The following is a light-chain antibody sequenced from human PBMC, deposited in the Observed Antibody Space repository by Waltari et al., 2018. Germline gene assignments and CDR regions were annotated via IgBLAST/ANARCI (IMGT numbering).Light chain of an antibody. CDR3: QQYSSSVMYT. CDR2: GAS. CDR1: ERVGYNF. Sequence: VLTQSPGTLSLSPGETATLSCRARERVGYNFLAWYHQKPGQTPRLLIYGASIRATGIPDRFSGSGSGTDFILIISRLEPEDSGVYFCQQYSSSVMYTFGQGTKLEI. V-gene: IGKV3-20*01. J-gene: IGKJ2*01.